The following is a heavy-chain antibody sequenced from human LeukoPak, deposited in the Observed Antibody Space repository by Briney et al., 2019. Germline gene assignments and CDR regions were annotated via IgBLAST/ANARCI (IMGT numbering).Heavy chain of an antibody. CDR1: GFTFSSYA. CDR3: AKKVVVGATSPYSDFQD. J-gene: IGHJ1*01. CDR2: ISGSGVAT. D-gene: IGHD1-26*01. V-gene: IGHV3-23*01. Sequence: GGSLRLSCEASGFTFSSYAMSWVRQAPGKGLEWVSAISGSGVATHYAGSVKGRFSISRDNSKNTLYLQMNSLRAEDTALYYCAKKVVVGATSPYSDFQDWGQGTLVTVSS.